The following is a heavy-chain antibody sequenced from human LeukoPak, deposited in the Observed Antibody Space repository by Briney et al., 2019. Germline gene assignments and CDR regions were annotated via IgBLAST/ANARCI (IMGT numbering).Heavy chain of an antibody. D-gene: IGHD5-18*01. J-gene: IGHJ4*02. Sequence: GRSLRLSCAASGFTFSSYAMHWVRQAPGKGLEWVAVVSYDGSNKYYADSVKGRFTISRDNSKNTLYLQMNSLRAEDTAVYYCARGNAGYSYGYLNPFDYWGQGTLVTVSS. CDR2: VSYDGSNK. V-gene: IGHV3-30*04. CDR1: GFTFSSYA. CDR3: ARGNAGYSYGYLNPFDY.